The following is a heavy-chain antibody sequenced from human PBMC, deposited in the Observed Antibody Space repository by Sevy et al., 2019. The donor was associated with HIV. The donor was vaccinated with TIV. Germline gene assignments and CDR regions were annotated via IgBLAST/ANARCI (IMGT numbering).Heavy chain of an antibody. V-gene: IGHV3-7*03. D-gene: IGHD2-2*01. Sequence: GGSLRLSCAASGFTFSNYWMSWVRQAPGKGLKWVANIKRDGSEKYYMASVKGRFTISRDNAKNSLYLQINSLRAEDTAMYYCARDCSSTSCLWGLDVWGQGTTVTVSS. CDR1: GFTFSNYW. CDR3: ARDCSSTSCLWGLDV. CDR2: IKRDGSEK. J-gene: IGHJ6*02.